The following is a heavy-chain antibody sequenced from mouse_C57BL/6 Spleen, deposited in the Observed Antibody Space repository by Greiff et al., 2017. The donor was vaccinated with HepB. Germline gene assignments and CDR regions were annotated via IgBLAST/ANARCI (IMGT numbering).Heavy chain of an antibody. Sequence: VQLQQPGAELVKPGASVKLSCKASGYTFTSYWMQWVKQRPGQGLEWIGEIDPSDSYTNYNQKFKGKATLTVDTSSSTAYMQLSSLTSEDSAVYYCASPLYYYGSSLDDYWGQGTTLTVSS. CDR1: GYTFTSYW. CDR3: ASPLYYYGSSLDDY. J-gene: IGHJ2*01. CDR2: IDPSDSYT. D-gene: IGHD1-1*01. V-gene: IGHV1-50*01.